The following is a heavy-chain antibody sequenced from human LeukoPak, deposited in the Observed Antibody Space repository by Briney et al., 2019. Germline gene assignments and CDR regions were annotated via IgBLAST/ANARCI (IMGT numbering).Heavy chain of an antibody. Sequence: ASVKVSCKASGYTFTSYYMHWVRQAPGQGLEWMGIINPSGGITSYAQNFQGRVTMTRDTSTSTVYMELSSLTSEDTAVYYCARRGFYCDSSASYIDYWGQGTLVTVSS. D-gene: IGHD3-22*01. V-gene: IGHV1-46*01. CDR1: GYTFTSYY. CDR2: INPSGGIT. J-gene: IGHJ4*02. CDR3: ARRGFYCDSSASYIDY.